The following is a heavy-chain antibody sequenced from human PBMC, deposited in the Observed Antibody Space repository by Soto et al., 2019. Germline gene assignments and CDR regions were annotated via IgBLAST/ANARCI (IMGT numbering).Heavy chain of an antibody. J-gene: IGHJ4*02. CDR2: IYSSGST. CDR1: GGSMSSYY. V-gene: IGHV4-4*07. Sequence: SETLSLTCNVSGGSMSSYYWIWIRQPAGKGLEWIGRIYSSGSTNYNPSLKGRVTMSVDTSKNQFSLKLRSVTAADTAVYYCARRKYEAFDYWGQGTLVTVSS. CDR3: ARRKYEAFDY. D-gene: IGHD3-3*01.